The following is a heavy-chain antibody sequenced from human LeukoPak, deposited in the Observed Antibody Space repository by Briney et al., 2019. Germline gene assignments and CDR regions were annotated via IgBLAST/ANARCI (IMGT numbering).Heavy chain of an antibody. CDR2: ISSSGSTI. Sequence: GGSLRLSCAASGFTFSDYYMSWIRQAPGKGLEWVSYISSSGSTIYYADSVKGRFTISRDNAKNSLYLQMNGLRAEDTAVYYCARADGYYGSGSYYRPFDYWGQGTLVTVSS. CDR3: ARADGYYGSGSYYRPFDY. V-gene: IGHV3-11*01. CDR1: GFTFSDYY. D-gene: IGHD3-10*01. J-gene: IGHJ4*02.